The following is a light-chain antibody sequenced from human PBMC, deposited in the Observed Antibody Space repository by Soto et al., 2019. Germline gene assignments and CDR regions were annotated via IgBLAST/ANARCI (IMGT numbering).Light chain of an antibody. Sequence: SYELTQPPSVSAAPGESARLTCGGNNSGRKSVHGYHQKPGQAPVLVIYYDSDRPSGIPERFSGSNSGNTATLTITRVEAGDEADYYCQVWDSNSDHSVFGGGTKLTVL. CDR3: QVWDSNSDHSV. CDR2: YDS. V-gene: IGLV3-21*01. CDR1: NSGRKS. J-gene: IGLJ2*01.